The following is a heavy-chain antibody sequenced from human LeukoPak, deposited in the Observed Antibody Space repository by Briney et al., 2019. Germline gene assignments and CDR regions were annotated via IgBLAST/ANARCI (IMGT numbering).Heavy chain of an antibody. D-gene: IGHD1-14*01. V-gene: IGHV3-30*02. CDR1: GFTFSSYG. CDR3: AKDPDPPGNYFDY. CDR2: IRYDGSNK. Sequence: TGGSLRLSCAASGFTFSSYGMHWVRQAPGKGLEWVAFIRYDGSNKYYADSVKGRFTISRDNSKNTLYLQMNSLRAEDTAVYYCAKDPDPPGNYFDYWGQGTLVTVSS. J-gene: IGHJ4*02.